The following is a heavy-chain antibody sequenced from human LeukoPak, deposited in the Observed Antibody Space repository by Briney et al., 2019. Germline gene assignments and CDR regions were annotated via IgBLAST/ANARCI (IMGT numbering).Heavy chain of an antibody. CDR1: GYTFTGYY. CDR2: INPNSGGT. V-gene: IGHV1-2*04. J-gene: IGHJ4*02. Sequence: GASVKVSCKASGYTFTGYYMHWVRQAPGQGLGWMGWINPNSGGTNYAQKFQGWVTMTRDTSISTAYMELSRLRSDDTAVYYCARGTGNRGWQEPNYYFDYWGQGTLVTVSS. CDR3: ARGTGNRGWQEPNYYFDY. D-gene: IGHD1-14*01.